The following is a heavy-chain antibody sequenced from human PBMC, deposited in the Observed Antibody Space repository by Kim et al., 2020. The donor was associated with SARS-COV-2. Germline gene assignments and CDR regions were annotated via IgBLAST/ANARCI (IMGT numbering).Heavy chain of an antibody. Sequence: YAGSVKGRYTISRDNSKNTLYLQMNSRRAEDTAVYYCAKAGGGGSCYSDYWGQGTLVTVSS. D-gene: IGHD2-15*01. J-gene: IGHJ4*02. V-gene: IGHV3-30*02. CDR3: AKAGGGGSCYSDY.